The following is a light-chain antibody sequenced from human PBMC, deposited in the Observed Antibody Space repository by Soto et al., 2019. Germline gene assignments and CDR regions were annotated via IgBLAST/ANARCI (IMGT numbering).Light chain of an antibody. V-gene: IGKV3-15*01. CDR1: QSIGRN. CDR2: GAS. J-gene: IGKJ1*01. CDR3: QQYNNWPRS. Sequence: EIVMTQSPATLSVSPGEGATLSCRASQSIGRNLAWYQHKPGQAPRLLIYGASTGTTDIPTRFSASGSGTEFILTISSLQSEDFAVYYCQQYNNWPRSFGQGTKVDIK.